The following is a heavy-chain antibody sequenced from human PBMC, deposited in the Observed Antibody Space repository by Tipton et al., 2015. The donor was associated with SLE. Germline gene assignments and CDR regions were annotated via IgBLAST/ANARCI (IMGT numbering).Heavy chain of an antibody. CDR3: ATWGGYTYGTEY. CDR1: GFPVSTNY. CDR2: IYSGGRT. V-gene: IGHV3-66*02. J-gene: IGHJ4*02. Sequence: GSLRLSCAASGFPVSTNYMTWVRQAPGKGLEWVAVIYSGGRTSYADSVKGRFTISRDNSKNTLYLQMNSLRAEDTAVYYCATWGGYTYGTEYWGQGTLVTVSS. D-gene: IGHD5-18*01.